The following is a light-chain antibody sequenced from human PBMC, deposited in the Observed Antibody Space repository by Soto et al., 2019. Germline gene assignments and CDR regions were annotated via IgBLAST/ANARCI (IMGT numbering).Light chain of an antibody. CDR2: GAS. V-gene: IGKV3-20*01. CDR3: QQYGSSGT. Sequence: EIVLTQSPCTLSLSLGERATLSCRASQSVSNTYLAWYQQKPGQAPRLLIYGASNRATGIPDRFSGSGSGTDFTLTISRLEPEDFAVYYCQQYGSSGTFGQGTKVDNK. J-gene: IGKJ1*01. CDR1: QSVSNTY.